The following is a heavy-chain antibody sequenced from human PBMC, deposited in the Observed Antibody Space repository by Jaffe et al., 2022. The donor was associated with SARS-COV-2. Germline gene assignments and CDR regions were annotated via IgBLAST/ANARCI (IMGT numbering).Heavy chain of an antibody. CDR1: GGTFSSYA. Sequence: QVQLVQSGAEVKKPGSSVKVSCKASGGTFSSYAISWVRQAPGQGLEWMGGIIPIFGTANYAQKFQGRVTITADESTSTAYMELSSLRSEDTAVYYCARTKHYYGSGSYEVPFDYWGQGTLVTVSS. D-gene: IGHD3-10*01. CDR2: IIPIFGTA. V-gene: IGHV1-69*01. J-gene: IGHJ4*02. CDR3: ARTKHYYGSGSYEVPFDY.